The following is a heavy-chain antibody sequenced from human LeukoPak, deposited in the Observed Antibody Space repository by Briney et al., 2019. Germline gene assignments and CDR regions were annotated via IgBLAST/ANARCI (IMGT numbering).Heavy chain of an antibody. CDR1: GGSISSAY. Sequence: SETLSLTCTVSGGSISSAYWSWIRWIRQPPGKGLEWIGNIYYSGSTNYNPSLKSRVTMSIDTSKNQFSLNLSSVTAADTALYYCASNHGDIAAAGTGAYYYYYMDVWGKGTTVTVSS. CDR2: IYYSGST. V-gene: IGHV4-59*01. J-gene: IGHJ6*03. CDR3: ASNHGDIAAAGTGAYYYYYMDV. D-gene: IGHD6-13*01.